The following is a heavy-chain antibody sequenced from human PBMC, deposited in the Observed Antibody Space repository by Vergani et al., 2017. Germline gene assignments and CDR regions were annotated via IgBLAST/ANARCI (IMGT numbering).Heavy chain of an antibody. CDR3: AREMGLGVVVPGVDD. Sequence: EVQLVESGGGLVKPGGSLRLSCAASGFTFSSYSMNWVRQAPGKGLEWVSSISSSSSYIYYADSVKGRFTISRDNAKNSLYLQMNSLRAEDTAVYYCAREMGLGVVVPGVDDWGQGTLVTVSS. CDR1: GFTFSSYS. V-gene: IGHV3-21*01. CDR2: ISSSSSYI. J-gene: IGHJ4*02. D-gene: IGHD2-2*01.